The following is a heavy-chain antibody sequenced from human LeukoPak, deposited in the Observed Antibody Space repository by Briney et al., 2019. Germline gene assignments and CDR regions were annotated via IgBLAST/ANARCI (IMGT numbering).Heavy chain of an antibody. CDR1: GFTFSSYA. CDR3: AKLGGGLVGIVNWFDP. CDR2: ISGSGGST. J-gene: IGHJ5*02. V-gene: IGHV3-23*01. D-gene: IGHD3/OR15-3a*01. Sequence: GGSLRLSCAASGFTFSSYAMSWVRQAPGKGLEWVSAISGSGGSTYYADSVKGRFTISRDNSKNTLYLQMNSLRAEDTAVYYCAKLGGGLVGIVNWFDPWGQGTLVTVSS.